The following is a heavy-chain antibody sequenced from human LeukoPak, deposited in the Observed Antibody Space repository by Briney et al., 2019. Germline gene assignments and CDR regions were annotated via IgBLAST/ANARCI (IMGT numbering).Heavy chain of an antibody. D-gene: IGHD1-1*01. V-gene: IGHV3-30-3*01. CDR3: ARGFTTP. Sequence: GGSLRLSCAASGFTFSSYAMHWVRQAPGKGLEWVAVISYDGSNKYYADSVKGRFTISRDNSKNTLYLQMNNLRAEDTAVYYCARGFTTPWGQGTLVTVSS. J-gene: IGHJ5*02. CDR2: ISYDGSNK. CDR1: GFTFSSYA.